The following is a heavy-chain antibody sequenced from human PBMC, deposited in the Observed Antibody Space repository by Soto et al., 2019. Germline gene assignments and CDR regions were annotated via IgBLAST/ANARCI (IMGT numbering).Heavy chain of an antibody. CDR1: GFTFSSYW. Sequence: EVQLVESGGGLVQPGGSLRLSCAASGFTFSSYWMSWVRQAPGKGLEWVANIKQDGSEKYYVDSVKGRFTISRDNAKNSLYLQMNRLRAEDTAVYYCARDLTTGYREFPPPTGYWGQGTLVTVSS. V-gene: IGHV3-7*01. D-gene: IGHD4-4*01. CDR2: IKQDGSEK. J-gene: IGHJ4*02. CDR3: ARDLTTGYREFPPPTGY.